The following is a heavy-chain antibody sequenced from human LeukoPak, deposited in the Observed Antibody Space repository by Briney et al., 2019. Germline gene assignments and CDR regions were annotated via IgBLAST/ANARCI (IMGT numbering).Heavy chain of an antibody. CDR3: ASPSSGYRFY. J-gene: IGHJ4*02. CDR2: ISSRSSYI. CDR1: GFTFSTYS. V-gene: IGHV3-21*01. D-gene: IGHD3-22*01. Sequence: RGSLRLSCAASGFTFSTYSMNWVRQAPGKWLEWVSSISSRSSYIYYADSGEGRFTISRDNAKNSLYLQMNSLRAEDTAVYYCASPSSGYRFYWGQGTLVTVSS.